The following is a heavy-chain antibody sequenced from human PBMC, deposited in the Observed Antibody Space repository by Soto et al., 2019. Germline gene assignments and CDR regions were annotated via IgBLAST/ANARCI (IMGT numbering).Heavy chain of an antibody. V-gene: IGHV3-30-3*01. Sequence: GGSLRLSCAASGFTFSSSAMHWVRQAPGKGLEWVAVISYDGSNKYYADSVKGRFTISRDNSKNTLYLQMNSLRAEDTAVYYCAREDYYDSSGSFDYWGQGT. D-gene: IGHD3-22*01. CDR3: AREDYYDSSGSFDY. J-gene: IGHJ4*02. CDR1: GFTFSSSA. CDR2: ISYDGSNK.